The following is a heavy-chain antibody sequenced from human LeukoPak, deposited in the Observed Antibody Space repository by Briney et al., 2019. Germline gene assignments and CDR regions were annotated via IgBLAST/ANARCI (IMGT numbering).Heavy chain of an antibody. J-gene: IGHJ4*02. CDR1: GYTFTGYY. CDR2: ISPNSGGA. V-gene: IGHV1-2*02. CDR3: ARVVPRSEGYSGYDWQLDLSGYYFDY. Sequence: ASVRVSCKASGYTFTGYYIHWVRQAPGQGLEWMGWISPNSGGANYAQKFQGRVTMTRDTSISTAYMEPSRLRSDDTAVYYCARVVPRSEGYSGYDWQLDLSGYYFDYWGQGTLVTVSS. D-gene: IGHD5-12*01.